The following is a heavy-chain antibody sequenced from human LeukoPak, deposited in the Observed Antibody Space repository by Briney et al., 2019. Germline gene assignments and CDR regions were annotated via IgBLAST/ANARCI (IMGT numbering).Heavy chain of an antibody. CDR1: GFTFSSYG. V-gene: IGHV3-30*03. J-gene: IGHJ4*02. Sequence: GGSLRLSCAASGFTFSSYGMHWVRQAPGKGLEWVAVISYDGSNKYYADSVKGRFTISRDNSKNTLYLQMNSLRAEDTAVYYCARGVYYDSSDTPDYWGQGTLVTVSS. CDR2: ISYDGSNK. D-gene: IGHD3-22*01. CDR3: ARGVYYDSSDTPDY.